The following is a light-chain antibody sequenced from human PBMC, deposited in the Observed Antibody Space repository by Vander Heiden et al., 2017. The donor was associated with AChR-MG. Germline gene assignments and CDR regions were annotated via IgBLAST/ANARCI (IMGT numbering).Light chain of an antibody. CDR1: ISNIGSRFA. J-gene: IGLJ2*01. V-gene: IGLV1-40*01. CDR3: QSYDSSLSAVV. CDR2: ANS. Sequence: QSVLTQPPSVSGAPGQRVTISCTGSISNIGSRFAVHWYQQRPGTAPKLLISANSNRPSGVPDRCSGSKSGTSASLAITGLQAEDEADYYCQSYDSSLSAVVFGGGTKLTVL.